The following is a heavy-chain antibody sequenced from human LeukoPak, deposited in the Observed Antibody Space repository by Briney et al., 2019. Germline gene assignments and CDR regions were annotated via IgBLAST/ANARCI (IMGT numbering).Heavy chain of an antibody. D-gene: IGHD2-15*01. Sequence: SETLSLTCAVSGASISSGTWWSWVRQPPEKGLEWLGDIFLSGSTHYNPSLKSRVTMSVDKSKNQFSLRLTSVTAADTAVYYCASPSGASTSWGQGTLVTVSS. CDR1: GASISSGTW. CDR2: IFLSGST. J-gene: IGHJ4*02. V-gene: IGHV4-4*02. CDR3: ASPSGASTS.